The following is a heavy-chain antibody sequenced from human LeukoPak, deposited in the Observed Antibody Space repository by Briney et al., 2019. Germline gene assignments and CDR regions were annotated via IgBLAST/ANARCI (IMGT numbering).Heavy chain of an antibody. Sequence: GGSLRLSCAASGFTFSSYYMNWVRQAPGKGLEWVSSIITSSSYIYYADSVKGRFTISRDNAKNSLYLQMNSLRAEDTAVYYCARDLGGYSYGSHFDYWGQGTLVTVSS. CDR2: IITSSSYI. CDR3: ARDLGGYSYGSHFDY. D-gene: IGHD5-18*01. CDR1: GFTFSSYY. J-gene: IGHJ4*02. V-gene: IGHV3-21*01.